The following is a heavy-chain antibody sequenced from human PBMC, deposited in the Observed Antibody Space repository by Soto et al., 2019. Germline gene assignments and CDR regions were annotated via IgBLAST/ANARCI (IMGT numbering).Heavy chain of an antibody. V-gene: IGHV3-66*01. Sequence: EVQLVESGGGLVQPGGSLSLSCAASGFTVSSNYMSWVRQAPGKGLEWGSVIYYADSVNGRFTISRDNSKNTLYLQLNSLLAADTAVYYCARDMVRGLYPEYVQHWGPGTLVSVSS. CDR2: I. D-gene: IGHD3-10*01. CDR3: ARDMVRGLYPEYVQH. J-gene: IGHJ1*01. CDR1: GFTVSSNY.